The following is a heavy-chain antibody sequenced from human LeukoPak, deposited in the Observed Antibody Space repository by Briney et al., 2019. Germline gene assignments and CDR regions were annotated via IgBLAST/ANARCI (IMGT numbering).Heavy chain of an antibody. J-gene: IGHJ6*03. V-gene: IGHV3-30*02. CDR1: GFTFSSYG. Sequence: GGSLRLSCAASGFTFSSYGMHWVRQAPGKGLEWVAFIRYDGSNKYYADSVKGRFTISRDNSKNTLYLQMNSLRAEDTAVYYCAKEALQYPLLKYYYYMDVWGKGTTVTVSS. CDR2: IRYDGSNK. D-gene: IGHD4-11*01. CDR3: AKEALQYPLLKYYYYMDV.